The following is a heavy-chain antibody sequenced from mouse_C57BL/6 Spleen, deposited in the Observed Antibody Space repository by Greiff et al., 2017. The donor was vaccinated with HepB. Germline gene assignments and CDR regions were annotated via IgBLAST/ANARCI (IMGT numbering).Heavy chain of an antibody. Sequence: EVKLVESEGGLVQPGSSMKLSCTASGFTFSDYYMAWVRQVPEKGLEWVANINYDGSSTYYLDSLKSRFIISRDNAKNILYLQMSSLKSEDTATYYCARGHNYDGYSAWFAYWGQGTLVTVSA. J-gene: IGHJ3*01. CDR2: INYDGSST. V-gene: IGHV5-16*01. CDR1: GFTFSDYY. D-gene: IGHD2-3*01. CDR3: ARGHNYDGYSAWFAY.